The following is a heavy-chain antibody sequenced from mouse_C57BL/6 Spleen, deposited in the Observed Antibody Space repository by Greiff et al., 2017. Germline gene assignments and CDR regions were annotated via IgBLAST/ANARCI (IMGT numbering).Heavy chain of an antibody. Sequence: QVQLQQSGAELVKPGASVKMSCKASGYTFTSYWITWVKQRPGQGLEWIGDIYPGSGSTNYNEKFKSKATLTVDTSSSTAYMQLSSLTSEDSAVYYCARKGGNYLYAMDYWGQGTSVTVSS. CDR3: ARKGGNYLYAMDY. CDR1: GYTFTSYW. CDR2: IYPGSGST. J-gene: IGHJ4*01. D-gene: IGHD2-1*01. V-gene: IGHV1-55*01.